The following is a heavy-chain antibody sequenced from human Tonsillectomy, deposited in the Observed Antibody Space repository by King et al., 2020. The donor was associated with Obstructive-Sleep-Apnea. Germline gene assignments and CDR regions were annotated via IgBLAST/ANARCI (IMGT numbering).Heavy chain of an antibody. Sequence: VQLVESGGGVVQPGRSLRLSCAASGFTFSSYGMHWFRQAPGKGLEWVAFIRYDGSNKYYADSVKGRFTISRDNSKNTLYLQMKSLRAEDTAVYYCANLVYGGNSNWGQGTLVTVSS. CDR1: GFTFSSYG. CDR2: IRYDGSNK. J-gene: IGHJ4*02. V-gene: IGHV3-30*02. D-gene: IGHD4-23*01. CDR3: ANLVYGGNSN.